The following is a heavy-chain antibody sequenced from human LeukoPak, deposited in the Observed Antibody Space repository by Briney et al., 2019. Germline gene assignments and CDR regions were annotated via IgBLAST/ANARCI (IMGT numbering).Heavy chain of an antibody. CDR1: GFTFSSYA. CDR3: VKEKGGITVTTKKALDF. CDR2: ISSNGGST. J-gene: IGHJ4*02. D-gene: IGHD4-17*01. V-gene: IGHV3-64D*06. Sequence: GGSLRLSCSASGFTFSSYAMHWVRQAPGKGLEYVSAISSNGGSTYYADSVKGRFTISRDNSKNTLYLQMSSLRAEDTAVYYCVKEKGGITVTTKKALDFWGQGTLVTVSS.